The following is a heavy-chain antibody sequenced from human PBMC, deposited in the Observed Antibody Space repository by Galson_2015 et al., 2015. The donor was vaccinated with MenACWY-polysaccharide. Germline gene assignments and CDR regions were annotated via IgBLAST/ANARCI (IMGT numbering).Heavy chain of an antibody. V-gene: IGHV3-7*01. CDR3: ARYRSWSGYFGFDF. J-gene: IGHJ3*01. CDR2: IKQSGTEK. Sequence: SLRLSCAASGFPFSGSWMTWIRQAPGKGLEWVATIKQSGTEKYYVDSVEGRFTVSRDNAENSLYLQMNSLRAEDTAVYYYARYRSWSGYFGFDFWGQGTMVTVSS. CDR1: GFPFSGSW. D-gene: IGHD3-3*01.